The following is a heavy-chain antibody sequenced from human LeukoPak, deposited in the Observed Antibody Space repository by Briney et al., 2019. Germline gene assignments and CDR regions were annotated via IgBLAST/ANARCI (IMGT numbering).Heavy chain of an antibody. D-gene: IGHD2-8*01. V-gene: IGHV3-23*01. CDR1: GFTFSSYA. CDR3: AKASDGTIASGMDV. CDR2: ISGSGYTI. Sequence: GGSLRLSCAASGFTFSSYAMSWVRQAPGEGLEWVSSISGSGYTIYYVDSVKGRFTISRDNSKNTLFLQMNSLRAEDTAVYYCAKASDGTIASGMDVWGQGTTVTASS. J-gene: IGHJ6*02.